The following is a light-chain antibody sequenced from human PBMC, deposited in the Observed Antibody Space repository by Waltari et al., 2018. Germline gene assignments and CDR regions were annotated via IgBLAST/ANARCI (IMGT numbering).Light chain of an antibody. V-gene: IGLV2-14*01. CDR1: TSDIGAYDL. Sequence: HSALTQPASVSGSPGQSISISCAGTTSDIGAYDLVSWYQKYPGTAPKLIIYEVKNPPSDTSLLFSASKSGDTASLTISGLQAEDEAEYYCASYVNSFALVFGGGTKVSVL. CDR3: ASYVNSFALV. CDR2: EVK. J-gene: IGLJ2*01.